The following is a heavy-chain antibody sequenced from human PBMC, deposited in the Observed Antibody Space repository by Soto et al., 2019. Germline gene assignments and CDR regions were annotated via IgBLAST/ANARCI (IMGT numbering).Heavy chain of an antibody. CDR3: AKYRFHVVVTVSIFDP. CDR1: GFTFSSYA. CDR2: ISGSGGSA. V-gene: IGHV3-23*01. J-gene: IGHJ5*02. D-gene: IGHD2-21*02. Sequence: GGSLRLSCAASGFTFSSYAMSWVRQAPGKGLEWVSTISGSGGSADYADSVKGRFIISGDNPQNTLYLEMNSLRAEDTAIYYCAKYRFHVVVTVSIFDPWGQGTLFTV.